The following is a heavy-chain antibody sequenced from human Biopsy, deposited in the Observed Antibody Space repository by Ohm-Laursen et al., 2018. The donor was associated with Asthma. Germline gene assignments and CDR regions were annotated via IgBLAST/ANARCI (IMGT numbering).Heavy chain of an antibody. Sequence: TLSLTCAVYGGSFSSNYWSWIRQTPGKGLEWLGGNHHRGYTNYNPSLSRRLTLSVDTSKNQFSLRLTSVTAADTAVYYCARGSSSRLSQWELLVSGGKRAHSYYGMDVWGQGTTVTVSS. D-gene: IGHD1-26*01. CDR1: GGSFSSNY. J-gene: IGHJ6*02. CDR3: ARGSSSRLSQWELLVSGGKRAHSYYGMDV. V-gene: IGHV4-34*01. CDR2: NHHRGYT.